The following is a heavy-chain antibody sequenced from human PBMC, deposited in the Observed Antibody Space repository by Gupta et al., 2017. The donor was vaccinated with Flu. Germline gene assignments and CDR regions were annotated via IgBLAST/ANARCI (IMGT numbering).Heavy chain of an antibody. CDR1: GYTFISYD. D-gene: IGHD2-15*01. CDR3: ARGWASLPRGALDD. J-gene: IGHJ4*02. Sequence: QAQLVHSGAEVKKPVASVKVSCKASGYTFISYDMNWVRQAPGQGLEWMGWMNPGNGHTVYSQKFQGRVTMTRNTSTSTAYLELRDLGSDDTAVYYCARGWASLPRGALDDWGQGTLVTVSS. CDR2: MNPGNGHT. V-gene: IGHV1-8*01.